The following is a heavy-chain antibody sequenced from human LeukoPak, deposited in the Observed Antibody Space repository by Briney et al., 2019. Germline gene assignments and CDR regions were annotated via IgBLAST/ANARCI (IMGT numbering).Heavy chain of an antibody. J-gene: IGHJ4*02. Sequence: AGSLRLSCSVYGFTFSTFVMHWVRQAPGKGLEYVSAISSNGDNTYYTDSGKGRFTISRDNSKNSLYLQVSSLRTDDTAVYYCVRETGHSGQGALASDSS. V-gene: IGHV3-64D*06. CDR1: GFTFSTFV. CDR3: VRETGH. CDR2: ISSNGDNT.